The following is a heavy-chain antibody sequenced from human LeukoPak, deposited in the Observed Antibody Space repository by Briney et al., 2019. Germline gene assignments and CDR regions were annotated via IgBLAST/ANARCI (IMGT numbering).Heavy chain of an antibody. D-gene: IGHD1-26*01. CDR2: IKQDGSEK. CDR1: GFTFSSYW. Sequence: GGSLRLSCAASGFTFSSYWMSWVRQAPGKGLEWVANIKQDGSEKYYVDSVKGRFTISRDNAKNSLYLQMNSLRAEDTAVYYCARGLRGSYLLYYYMDVWGKGTTVTVSS. V-gene: IGHV3-7*01. CDR3: ARGLRGSYLLYYYMDV. J-gene: IGHJ6*03.